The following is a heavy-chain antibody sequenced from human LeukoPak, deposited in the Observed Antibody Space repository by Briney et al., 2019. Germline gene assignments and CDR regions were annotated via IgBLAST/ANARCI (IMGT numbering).Heavy chain of an antibody. D-gene: IGHD6-13*01. Sequence: SETLSLTCTVSGGSISSYYWSWIRQPAGKGLEWIGRIYTSGSTNYNPSLKSRVTMSVDTSKNQFSLKLSSVTAADTAVYYCARVIRPHPPWQQLDSQVDIWGQGTMVTVSS. V-gene: IGHV4-4*07. J-gene: IGHJ3*02. CDR1: GGSISSYY. CDR2: IYTSGST. CDR3: ARVIRPHPPWQQLDSQVDI.